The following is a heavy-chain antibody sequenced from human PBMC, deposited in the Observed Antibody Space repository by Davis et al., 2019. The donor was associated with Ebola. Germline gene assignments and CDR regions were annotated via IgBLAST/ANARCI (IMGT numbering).Heavy chain of an antibody. CDR1: GFSLSTSGVG. V-gene: IGHV2-5*02. CDR3: AHRPSRTMVQGVHDAFDI. J-gene: IGHJ3*02. CDR2: IYWDDDK. D-gene: IGHD3-10*01. Sequence: SGPTLVKPTQTLTLTCTFSGFSLSTSGVGVGWIRQPPGKALEWLALIYWDDDKRYSPSLKSRLTITKDTSKNQVVLTMTNMDPVNTATYYCAHRPSRTMVQGVHDAFDIWGQGTMVTVSS.